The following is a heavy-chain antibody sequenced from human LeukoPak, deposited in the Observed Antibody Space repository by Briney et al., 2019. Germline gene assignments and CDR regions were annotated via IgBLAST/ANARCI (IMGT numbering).Heavy chain of an antibody. J-gene: IGHJ4*02. V-gene: IGHV3-7*03. Sequence: QSGGSLRLSCAASGFTFSNYWMSWVRQAPGKGLEWVSNIKKDGSEKYYVDSVKGRFTISRDNAKNSMYLQMNSLRAEDTAVYYCARGLYSSTTYYFDYWGQGTLVTVSS. CDR3: ARGLYSSTTYYFDY. D-gene: IGHD6-13*01. CDR1: GFTFSNYW. CDR2: IKKDGSEK.